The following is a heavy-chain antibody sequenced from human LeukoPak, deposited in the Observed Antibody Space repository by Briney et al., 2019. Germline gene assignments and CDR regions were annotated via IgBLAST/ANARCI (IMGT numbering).Heavy chain of an antibody. J-gene: IGHJ4*02. CDR1: GGTFSSYA. CDR2: ISYDGRTK. D-gene: IGHD6-19*01. Sequence: SCKASGGTFSSYAISWVRQAPGKGLEWLALISYDGRTKFYADSLKGRFTISRDISKNTLYLQMNSLRAEDTAVYYCAKEVTTPVAGMLDYWGQGTLVTVSS. V-gene: IGHV3-30-3*02. CDR3: AKEVTTPVAGMLDY.